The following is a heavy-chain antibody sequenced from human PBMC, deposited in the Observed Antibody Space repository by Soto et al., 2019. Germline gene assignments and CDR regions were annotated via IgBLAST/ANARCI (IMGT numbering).Heavy chain of an antibody. CDR2: LRTYDGNT. CDR3: ARDRLHTSSSITFDY. V-gene: IGHV1-18*01. CDR1: GYTFTTYA. Sequence: GASVKVSCKASGYTFTTYAISWVRQAPGQGLEWMGWLRTYDGNTDYAPNLRGRVTMTTDTSTNTAYMELRSLRSDDTAVYYCARDRLHTSSSITFDYWGQGALVTSPQ. J-gene: IGHJ4*02. D-gene: IGHD6-6*01.